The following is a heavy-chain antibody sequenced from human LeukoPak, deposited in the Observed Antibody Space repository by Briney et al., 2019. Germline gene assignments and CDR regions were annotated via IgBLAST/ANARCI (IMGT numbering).Heavy chain of an antibody. CDR2: IHYSGST. CDR3: ASLSTILTPNDAFDI. J-gene: IGHJ3*02. D-gene: IGHD3-3*01. CDR1: GGSISSYY. V-gene: IGHV4-59*01. Sequence: SETLSLTCAVSGGSISSYYWSWIRQPPGRGLEWIGSIHYSGSTNYNPSLKSRVTISVDTSKNQFSLKLSSVTAADTAVYYCASLSTILTPNDAFDIWGQGTMVTVSS.